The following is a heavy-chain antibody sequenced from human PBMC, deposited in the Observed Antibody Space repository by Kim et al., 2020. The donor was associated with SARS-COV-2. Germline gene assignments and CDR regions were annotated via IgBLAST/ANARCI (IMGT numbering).Heavy chain of an antibody. CDR2: IRGDGDGI. CDR1: GFTFSDFY. CDR3: ARAWTTTIFGVVKPGYM. D-gene: IGHD3-3*01. Sequence: GGSLRLSCAASGFTFSDFYMSWIRQAPGKGLEWVSFIRGDGDGIYYEASVRGRFTISRDNAKNSLSLQMNNLRVEDSAVYYCARAWTTTIFGVVKPGYM. V-gene: IGHV3-11*01. J-gene: IGHJ6*03.